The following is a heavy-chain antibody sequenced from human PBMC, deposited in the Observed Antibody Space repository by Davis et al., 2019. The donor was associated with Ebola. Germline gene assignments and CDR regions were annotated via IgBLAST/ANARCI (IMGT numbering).Heavy chain of an antibody. V-gene: IGHV3-73*01. CDR1: GFTFSGSA. D-gene: IGHD1-1*01. Sequence: GGSLRLSCAASGFTFSGSAMHWVRQASGKGLEWVGRIRSKANSYATAYAASVKGRFTISRDDSKNTAYLQMNSLKTEDTAVYYCARVQERRNFDYWGQGTLVTVSS. CDR2: IRSKANSYAT. CDR3: ARVQERRNFDY. J-gene: IGHJ4*02.